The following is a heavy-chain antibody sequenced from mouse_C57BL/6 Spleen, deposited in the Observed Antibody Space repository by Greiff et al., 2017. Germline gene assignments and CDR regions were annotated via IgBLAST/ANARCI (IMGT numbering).Heavy chain of an antibody. CDR2: ISSGGSYT. J-gene: IGHJ1*03. Sequence: EVKLQESGGDLVKPGGSLKLSCAASGFTFSSYGMSWVRQTPDKRLEWVATISSGGSYTYYPDSVKGRFTISRDNAKNTLYLQMSSLKSEDTAMYYCARKDYGSSLYWYFDVWGTGTTVTVSS. CDR1: GFTFSSYG. D-gene: IGHD1-1*01. V-gene: IGHV5-6*01. CDR3: ARKDYGSSLYWYFDV.